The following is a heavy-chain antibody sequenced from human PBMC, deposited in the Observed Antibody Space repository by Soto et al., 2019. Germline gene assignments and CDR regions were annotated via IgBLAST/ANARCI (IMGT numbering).Heavy chain of an antibody. CDR3: ARDHDDFLTYFDL. CDR1: GGTFSNYA. CDR2: IIPIFGTS. D-gene: IGHD3-3*01. Sequence: QVQLVQSGAEVKKPGSSVKVSCKASGGTFSNYAISWMRQAPGQGPEWMGGIIPIFGTSNYAQKSQGRVTITSDESTSTAYMELSNLRSEDTAVSYCARDHDDFLTYFDLWGRGTLVTVSS. J-gene: IGHJ2*01. V-gene: IGHV1-69*05.